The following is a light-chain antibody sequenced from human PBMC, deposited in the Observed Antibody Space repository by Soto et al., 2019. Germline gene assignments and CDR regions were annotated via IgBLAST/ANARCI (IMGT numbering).Light chain of an antibody. CDR3: TSYTSSSTWV. V-gene: IGLV2-14*01. CDR1: SSDVGGYNY. J-gene: IGLJ3*02. CDR2: EVS. Sequence: QSALTQPASVSGSPGQSITISCTGTSSDVGGYNYVSWYQQHPGKAPKLMIYEVSNRPSGLSNRFSGSKSGNTASLTISGLQAEDEADYYCTSYTSSSTWVFGGGTKVTVL.